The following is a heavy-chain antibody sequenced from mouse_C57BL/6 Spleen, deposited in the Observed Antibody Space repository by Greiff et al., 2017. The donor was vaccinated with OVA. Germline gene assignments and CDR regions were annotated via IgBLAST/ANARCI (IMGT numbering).Heavy chain of an antibody. V-gene: IGHV6-3*01. D-gene: IGHD2-2*01. Sequence: EVKVEESGGGLVQPGGSMKLSCVASGFTFSNYWMNWVRQSPEKGLEWVAQIRLKSDNYATHYAESVKGRFTISRDDSKSSVYLQMNNLRAEDTGIYYCTGGYGGGFAYWGQGTLVTVSA. CDR3: TGGYGGGFAY. J-gene: IGHJ3*01. CDR2: IRLKSDNYAT. CDR1: GFTFSNYW.